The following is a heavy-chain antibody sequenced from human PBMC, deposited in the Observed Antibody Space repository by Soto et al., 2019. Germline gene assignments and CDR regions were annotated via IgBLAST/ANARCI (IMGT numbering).Heavy chain of an antibody. CDR2: INQDGSQK. J-gene: IGHJ3*02. V-gene: IGHV3-7*01. CDR1: GFAFRSHW. Sequence: GGSLRLSCGASGFAFRSHWMSWVRQAPGKGLEWVANINQDGSQKYYVDSVKGRFTISRDNAKNSLYLQMNSLRAEDTAVYYCAIEKVGPTSIHVFDIWGQGTMVTVSS. D-gene: IGHD1-26*01. CDR3: AIEKVGPTSIHVFDI.